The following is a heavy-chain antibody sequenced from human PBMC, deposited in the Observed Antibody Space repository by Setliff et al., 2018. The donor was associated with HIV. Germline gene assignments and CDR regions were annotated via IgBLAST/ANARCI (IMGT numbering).Heavy chain of an antibody. CDR2: IGQDGSEE. V-gene: IGHV3-7*01. D-gene: IGHD3-10*01. Sequence: PGESLKISCAASRFDFNNYWMCWVRQAPGKGLEWVANIGQDGSEENYVDSVKGRFTISRDNAKKSLYLQMNSLRGEDTAVYYCARKLRPGHGMDVWGQGTTVTVSS. CDR1: RFDFNNYW. J-gene: IGHJ6*02. CDR3: ARKLRPGHGMDV.